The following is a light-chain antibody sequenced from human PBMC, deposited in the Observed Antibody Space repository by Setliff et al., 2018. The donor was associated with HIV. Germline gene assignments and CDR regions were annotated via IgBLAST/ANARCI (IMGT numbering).Light chain of an antibody. CDR2: EVN. V-gene: IGLV2-14*01. J-gene: IGLJ3*02. CDR3: SSYTSSSTLL. CDR1: TSDVGGYNY. Sequence: QSALAQPASVSGSPGQSITISCAGTTSDVGGYNYVSWYQQHPGKAPKLMIYEVNNRPSGVSNRFFGSKSGNTASLTISGLQAEDEADYYCSSYTSSSTLLFGGGTK.